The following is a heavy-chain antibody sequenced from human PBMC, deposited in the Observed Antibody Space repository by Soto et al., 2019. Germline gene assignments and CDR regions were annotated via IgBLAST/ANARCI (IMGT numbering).Heavy chain of an antibody. V-gene: IGHV1-18*01. CDR2: ISAYNGNT. CDR3: ARDPLIVVVPAAILDYYYGMDV. J-gene: IGHJ6*02. Sequence: QVQLVQSGAEVKKPGASVKVSCKASGYTFTSYGISWVRQAPGQGLEWMGWISAYNGNTNYAQKLQGRVTMTTDTPTSTAYMELRSLRSDDTAVYYCARDPLIVVVPAAILDYYYGMDVWGQGTTVTVSS. D-gene: IGHD2-2*02. CDR1: GYTFTSYG.